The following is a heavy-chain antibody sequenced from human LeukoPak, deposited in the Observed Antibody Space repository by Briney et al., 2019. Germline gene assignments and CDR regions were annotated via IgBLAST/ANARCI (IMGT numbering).Heavy chain of an antibody. J-gene: IGHJ4*02. D-gene: IGHD3-10*01. V-gene: IGHV3-23*01. CDR1: GFIFSSNS. CDR2: ISGSGDST. CDR3: TKWSGFGDD. Sequence: GGSLRLSCAASGFIFSSNSMTWVRHTPGEGREWVSGISGSGDSTFYADSVKGRFTISRDNSRNTLYLQMSSLRPEDTAVYYCTKWSGFGDDWGQGTLVTVSS.